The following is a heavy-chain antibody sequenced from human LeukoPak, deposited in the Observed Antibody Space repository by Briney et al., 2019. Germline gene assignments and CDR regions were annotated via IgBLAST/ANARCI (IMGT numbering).Heavy chain of an antibody. J-gene: IGHJ6*02. CDR1: GFTVSSNY. Sequence: GGSLRLSCAASGFTVSSNYMSWVRQAPGKGLEWVSVIYSGGSTYYADSVKGRFTISRDNSKNTLYLQMNSLRAEDTAVYYCARVWEYYDILTGYYLRRDVSYGMDVWGQGTTVTVSS. D-gene: IGHD3-9*01. V-gene: IGHV3-66*01. CDR2: IYSGGST. CDR3: ARVWEYYDILTGYYLRRDVSYGMDV.